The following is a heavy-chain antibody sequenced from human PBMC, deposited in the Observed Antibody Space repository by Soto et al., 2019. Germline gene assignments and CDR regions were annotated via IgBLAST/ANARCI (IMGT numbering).Heavy chain of an antibody. CDR2: IYYSGST. Sequence: SETMSLTCTVSGGSIRSRSYYCGWIRQPPGQGLEWIGSIYYSGSTYYNPSLKSRVTISVDTSKNQFSLKLSSVTAADTALYYCASQRYSSGWYRWFDPWGQGTLVTVSS. CDR3: ASQRYSSGWYRWFDP. CDR1: GGSIRSRSYY. V-gene: IGHV4-39*01. D-gene: IGHD6-19*01. J-gene: IGHJ5*02.